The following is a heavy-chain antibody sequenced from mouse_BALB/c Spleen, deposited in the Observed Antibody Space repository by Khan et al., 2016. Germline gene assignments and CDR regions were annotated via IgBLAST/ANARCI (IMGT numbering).Heavy chain of an antibody. D-gene: IGHD2-14*01. CDR2: IYPGDGDT. Sequence: QVRLQQSGAELVRPGSSVKISCKASGYAFSGYWMNWVKQRPGQGLEWIGQIYPGDGDTNDNGKFKGKATLTADKSSSTAYMQLRSLTSEDSAVYFCARGTPFASWGQGTLVTVSA. J-gene: IGHJ3*01. CDR1: GYAFSGYW. V-gene: IGHV1-80*01. CDR3: ARGTPFAS.